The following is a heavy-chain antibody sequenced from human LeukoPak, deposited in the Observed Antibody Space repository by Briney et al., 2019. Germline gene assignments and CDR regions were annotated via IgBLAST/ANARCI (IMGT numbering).Heavy chain of an antibody. D-gene: IGHD5-18*01. Sequence: PSETLSLTCSVSGGSISRRSYYWGWIRQPPGKGLEWIGTIYSSGRTYYNPSLKSRVTISVDSSKNQFSLKLTSVTAADTAVYYCARPETTSMVPWYFDLWGRGTLVTVSS. CDR2: IYSSGRT. V-gene: IGHV4-39*01. CDR1: GGSISRRSYY. CDR3: ARPETTSMVPWYFDL. J-gene: IGHJ2*01.